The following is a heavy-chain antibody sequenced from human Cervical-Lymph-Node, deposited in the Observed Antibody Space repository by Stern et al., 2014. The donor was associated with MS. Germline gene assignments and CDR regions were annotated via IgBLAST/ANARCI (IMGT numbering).Heavy chain of an antibody. J-gene: IGHJ6*02. Sequence: QVQLVQSGAEVKKPGSSVRVSCTASGDTFINFAFSWVRQAPGQGLEWMAGIIPILGTINYAQKLQGRVTITADESATTLFMEVHSLRSDDTAVYYCARDNDDNGMDVWGQGTTVTVSS. CDR2: IIPILGTI. CDR1: GDTFINFA. V-gene: IGHV1-69*01. D-gene: IGHD1-1*01. CDR3: ARDNDDNGMDV.